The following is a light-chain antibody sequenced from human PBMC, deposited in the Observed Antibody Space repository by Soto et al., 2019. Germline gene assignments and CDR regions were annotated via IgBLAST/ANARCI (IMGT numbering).Light chain of an antibody. J-gene: IGLJ2*01. CDR3: QTWGTDIVI. Sequence: QLVLTQSSSASASLGASVKLTCTLSSGHSSNAIAWHQQQPEKGPRYLMKLNNDGSHTKGDGIPDRFSGSSSGAERYLTISSLQSEDEADYYCQTWGTDIVIFGGGTKLTVL. V-gene: IGLV4-69*01. CDR2: LNNDGSH. CDR1: SGHSSNA.